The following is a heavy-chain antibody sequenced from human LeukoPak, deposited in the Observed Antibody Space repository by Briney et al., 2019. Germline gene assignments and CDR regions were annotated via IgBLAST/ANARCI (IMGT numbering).Heavy chain of an antibody. Sequence: PGGSLRLSCAASGFTFSSYGMRWVRQAPGKGLEWVAFIRYDGSNKYYADSVKGRFTISRDNSKNTLYLQMNSLRAEDTAVYYCAKPGQLWLQSGYFDYWGQGTLVTVSS. J-gene: IGHJ4*02. D-gene: IGHD5-18*01. CDR3: AKPGQLWLQSGYFDY. CDR2: IRYDGSNK. V-gene: IGHV3-30*02. CDR1: GFTFSSYG.